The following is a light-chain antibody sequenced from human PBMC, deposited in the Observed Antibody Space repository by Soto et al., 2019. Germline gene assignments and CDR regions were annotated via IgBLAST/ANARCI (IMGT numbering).Light chain of an antibody. CDR3: QQSDNLPLT. J-gene: IGKJ4*01. CDR1: QGIAKY. V-gene: IGKV1-33*01. Sequence: DTQMTQSPSSLSASIGDRVTITCQASQGIAKYLHWYQQKPGKAPKLLIYHATNLQTGVPSRFSGSGSGTHFTLIISSLQPDDIATYFCQQSDNLPLTFGVGTKVEIK. CDR2: HAT.